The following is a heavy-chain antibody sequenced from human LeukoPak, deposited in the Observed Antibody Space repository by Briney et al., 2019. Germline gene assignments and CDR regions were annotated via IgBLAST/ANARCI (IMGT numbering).Heavy chain of an antibody. V-gene: IGHV4-34*01. Sequence: SETLSLTCAVYGGSFSGYYWSWVRQPPGKGLEWIGEINHSGSTNYSPSLKSRVTISVDTSKNQFSLKLSSVTAADTAVYYCARGLRYYDSSGYYYFDYWGQGTLVTVSS. CDR1: GGSFSGYY. J-gene: IGHJ4*02. CDR3: ARGLRYYDSSGYYYFDY. CDR2: INHSGST. D-gene: IGHD3-22*01.